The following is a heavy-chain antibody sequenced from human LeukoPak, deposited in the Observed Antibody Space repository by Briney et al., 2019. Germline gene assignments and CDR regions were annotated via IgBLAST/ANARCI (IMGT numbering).Heavy chain of an antibody. CDR3: ARGRGDGYNYLDYYYYYMDV. Sequence: PSETLSLTCAVYGGSFSGYYWSWIRQPPGKGLEWIGEINHSGSTNYNPSPKSRVTISVDTSKNQFSLKLSSVTAADTAVYYCARGRGDGYNYLDYYYYYMDVWGKGTTVTVSS. V-gene: IGHV4-34*01. CDR2: INHSGST. CDR1: GGSFSGYY. D-gene: IGHD5-24*01. J-gene: IGHJ6*03.